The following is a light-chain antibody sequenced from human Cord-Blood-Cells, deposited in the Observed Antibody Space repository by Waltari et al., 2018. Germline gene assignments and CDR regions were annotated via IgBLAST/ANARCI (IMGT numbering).Light chain of an antibody. Sequence: QPALTQPRSVSGSPGQSVTISCTGTSSDVGGYNYVSWYQHHPGKAPKLMIYDVSKWPSGVPDRFSGSKSGNTASLTISGLQAEDEADYYCCSYAGSYTWVFGGGTKLTVL. V-gene: IGLV2-11*01. J-gene: IGLJ3*02. CDR1: SSDVGGYNY. CDR3: CSYAGSYTWV. CDR2: DVS.